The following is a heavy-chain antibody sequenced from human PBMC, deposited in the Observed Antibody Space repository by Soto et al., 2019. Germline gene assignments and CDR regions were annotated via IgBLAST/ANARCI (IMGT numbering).Heavy chain of an antibody. CDR2: IYYRGST. Sequence: KSSETLSLTCTVSGGSISSHYWSWVRQAPGKGLEWIGHIYYRGSTTYNPSLRSRSTISVDTSNNQFSLKLNSVTTADTAAYYCARDGREASGMDVWGQGARVTVSS. D-gene: IGHD1-26*01. J-gene: IGHJ6*02. CDR1: GGSISSHY. CDR3: ARDGREASGMDV. V-gene: IGHV4-59*11.